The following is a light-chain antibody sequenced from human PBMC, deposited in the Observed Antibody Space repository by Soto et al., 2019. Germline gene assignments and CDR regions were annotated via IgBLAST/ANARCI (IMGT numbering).Light chain of an antibody. V-gene: IGKV3-11*01. CDR1: QSVSSY. J-gene: IGKJ1*01. CDR3: QQRSGSPPWT. CDR2: DAS. Sequence: EIALTQSPATLSLSPGERATLSCRASQSVSSYLAWYQQKPGQAPRLLIYDASNRATGIPARFSGSGSGTAFSFTISSLEAEDFAVTYCQQRSGSPPWTLGQGTKVDI.